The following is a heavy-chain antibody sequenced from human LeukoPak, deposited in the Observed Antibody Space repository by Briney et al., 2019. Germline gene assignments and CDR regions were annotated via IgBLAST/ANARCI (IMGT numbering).Heavy chain of an antibody. J-gene: IGHJ3*02. Sequence: SQTLSLTCAISGDSVSSNSAAWNWIRQSPSRSLEWLGRTYYRSKWYNDYAVSVKSRITINPDTSKNQFSLQLNSVTPEDTAVYYCARAMADIVVVPAAHSAFDIWGQGTMVTVSS. CDR2: TYYRSKWYN. CDR1: GDSVSSNSAA. CDR3: ARAMADIVVVPAAHSAFDI. V-gene: IGHV6-1*01. D-gene: IGHD2-2*01.